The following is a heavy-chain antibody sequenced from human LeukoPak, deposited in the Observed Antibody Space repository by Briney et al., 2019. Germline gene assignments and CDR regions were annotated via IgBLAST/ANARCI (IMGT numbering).Heavy chain of an antibody. V-gene: IGHV4-59*13. D-gene: IGHD3-9*01. CDR2: IYYSGSA. CDR3: ARGAAYYDILTGYYPGAFDI. Sequence: SETLSLTCTVSGGSITSYYWSWIRQPPGKGLEWIGYIYYSGSANYNPSLKSRVTISVDTSKNQFSLKLSSVTAADTAVYYCARGAAYYDILTGYYPGAFDIWGQGTMVTVSS. CDR1: GGSITSYY. J-gene: IGHJ3*02.